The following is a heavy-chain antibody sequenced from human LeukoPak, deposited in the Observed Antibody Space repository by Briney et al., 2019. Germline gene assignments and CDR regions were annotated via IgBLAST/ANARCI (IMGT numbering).Heavy chain of an antibody. Sequence: SQTLSLTCTVSGGSISSGGYYWSWIRQPPGKGLEWIGYIYHSGSTYYNPSLKSRVTTSVDTSKNQFSLKLSSVTAADTAVYYCARHFYEFDFDYWGQGTLVTVSS. CDR3: ARHFYEFDFDY. J-gene: IGHJ4*02. CDR1: GGSISSGGYY. D-gene: IGHD5/OR15-5a*01. V-gene: IGHV4-30-2*01. CDR2: IYHSGST.